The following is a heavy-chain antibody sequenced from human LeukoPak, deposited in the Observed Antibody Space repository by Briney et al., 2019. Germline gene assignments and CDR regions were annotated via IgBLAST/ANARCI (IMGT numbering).Heavy chain of an antibody. CDR2: ISGSGGST. CDR1: GFTFSSYA. V-gene: IGHV3-23*01. D-gene: IGHD6-13*01. CDR3: AKGAYSSSWYDYFDY. J-gene: IGHJ4*02. Sequence: HPGGSLRLSCAGSGFTFSSYAMSWVRQAPGKGLEWVSAISGSGGSTYYADSVKGRFTISRDNSKNTLYLQMNSLRAEDTAVYYCAKGAYSSSWYDYFDYWGQGTLVTVSS.